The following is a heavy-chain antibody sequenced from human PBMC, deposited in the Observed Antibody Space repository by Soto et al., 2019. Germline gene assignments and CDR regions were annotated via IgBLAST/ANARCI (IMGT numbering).Heavy chain of an antibody. D-gene: IGHD6-19*01. CDR3: ARAGWYRFHY. J-gene: IGHJ4*02. V-gene: IGHV3-74*01. CDR1: GFTFSNYW. Sequence: EVQLVESGGGLVQPGGSLRLSCAASGFTFSNYWVHWVRQAPGKGLLWVSRINSDGTTINYADSVEGRFTNSRDNAKNKLVLQMNSLRVEGTGVYLCARAGWYRFHYWGQGTLVTGSS. CDR2: INSDGTTI.